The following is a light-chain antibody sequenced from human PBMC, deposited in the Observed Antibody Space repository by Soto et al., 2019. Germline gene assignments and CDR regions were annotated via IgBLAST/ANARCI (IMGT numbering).Light chain of an antibody. CDR2: ATS. CDR1: QSVNTAH. CDR3: QHYGWSPQ. V-gene: IGKV3-20*01. J-gene: IGKJ2*01. Sequence: EIVLTQSPGTLSLSPGERATLSCRTSQSVNTAHLAWYRQRPGQTPQLLIYATSKRAAGTPDRFSGGGTGTDFTLTLSRLEPEDFAMYYCQHYGWSPQFGQGTKLEI.